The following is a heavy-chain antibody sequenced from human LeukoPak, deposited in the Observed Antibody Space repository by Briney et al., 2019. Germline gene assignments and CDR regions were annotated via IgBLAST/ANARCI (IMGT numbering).Heavy chain of an antibody. D-gene: IGHD4-23*01. CDR2: ITPIFGTA. V-gene: IGHV1-69*13. CDR3: ARGWLAETTLVTPYNY. Sequence: GASVTVSCKASGGSFSSHDISWVRQAPGQGLEWMGGITPIFGTAVYAQKFQGRVTITAVESMSTAHMELTSLRSEDTATYYCARGWLAETTLVTPYNYWGQGTLVTVSS. J-gene: IGHJ4*02. CDR1: GGSFSSHD.